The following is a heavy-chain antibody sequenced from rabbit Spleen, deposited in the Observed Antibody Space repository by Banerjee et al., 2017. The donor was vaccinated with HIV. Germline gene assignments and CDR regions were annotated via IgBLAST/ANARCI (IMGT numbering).Heavy chain of an antibody. J-gene: IGHJ2*01. CDR1: GIAFSRNYY. V-gene: IGHV1S45*01. Sequence: QEQLVESGGGLVQPGGSLTLTCTASGIAFSRNYYMCWVRQAPGKGLGWIACIRGGSSGGTYFEGWGKDRFSTSNNSSSTVTLQITSLTAAAAAAYFCAGDAWNGGSGVDFDPWGPGTLVTVS. CDR3: AGDAWNGGSGVDFDP. CDR2: IRGGSSGGT. D-gene: IGHD4-1*01.